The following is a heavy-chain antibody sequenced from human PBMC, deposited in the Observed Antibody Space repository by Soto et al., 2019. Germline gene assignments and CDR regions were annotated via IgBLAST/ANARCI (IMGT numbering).Heavy chain of an antibody. D-gene: IGHD2-15*01. CDR2: ISDSSSHI. V-gene: IGHV3-21*01. J-gene: IGHJ4*02. CDR1: GFTFSIYT. Sequence: EVQLVESGGGLVKPGGSLRLSCAASGFTFSIYTMTWVRQAPGKGLEWVSSISDSSSHIYYSDSVEGRFTVFRDNAKYSLYLQVNSLRAEDTAVYYCARVRSGGSGYFDYWGQGTLVTVSS. CDR3: ARVRSGGSGYFDY.